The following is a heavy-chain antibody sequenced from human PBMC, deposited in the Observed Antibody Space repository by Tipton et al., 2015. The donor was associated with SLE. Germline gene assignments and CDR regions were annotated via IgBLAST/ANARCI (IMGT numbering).Heavy chain of an antibody. D-gene: IGHD3-10*01. CDR3: AREVYSGSYYYYYGMDV. J-gene: IGHJ6*02. Sequence: QLVQSGPEVKKPGASVKVSCKASGYTFTSYGISWVRQAPGQGLEWMGWISAYNGNTNYAQNLQGRVTMTTYTSTSTAYMELRSLRSDDTAGYYWAREVYSGSYYYYYGMDVWGQGTPVTISS. CDR1: GYTFTSYG. CDR2: ISAYNGNT. V-gene: IGHV1-18*01.